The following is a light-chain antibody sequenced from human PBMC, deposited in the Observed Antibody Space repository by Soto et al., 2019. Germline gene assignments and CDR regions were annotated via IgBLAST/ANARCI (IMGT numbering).Light chain of an antibody. Sequence: DIQMTQSPSTLSAALGDRVTITCRASQSISSWLAWYQQKPGKAPELLIHRASTLQSGVPSRFSGSGSGTEFTLTISSLQPDDFATYYCQQYSIYAYTFGQGTKLEIK. CDR3: QQYSIYAYT. CDR1: QSISSW. CDR2: RAS. J-gene: IGKJ2*01. V-gene: IGKV1-5*03.